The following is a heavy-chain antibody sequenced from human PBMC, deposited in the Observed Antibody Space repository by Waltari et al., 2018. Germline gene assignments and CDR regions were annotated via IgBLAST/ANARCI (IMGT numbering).Heavy chain of an antibody. CDR1: GFTFSRYS. CDR3: AKGDWLDF. CDR2: INDDNYST. D-gene: IGHD3-9*01. J-gene: IGHJ4*02. Sequence: EVQLLESGGRLVQPGKSLRLACVAPGFTFSRYSMTWVRQAPGRGLEWVAVINDDNYSTQYANSVKGRFTISRDNSKNTLYLQLNSVRGDDTALYYCAKGDWLDFWGQGTLVTVSS. V-gene: IGHV3-23*01.